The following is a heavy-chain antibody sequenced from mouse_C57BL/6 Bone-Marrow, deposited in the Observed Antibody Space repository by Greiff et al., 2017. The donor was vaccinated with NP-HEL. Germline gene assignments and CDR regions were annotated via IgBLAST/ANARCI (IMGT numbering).Heavy chain of an antibody. V-gene: IGHV1-47*01. CDR3: ARGGNYEGDWFAY. CDR2: FHPYNDDT. D-gene: IGHD2-1*01. Sequence: VQLQQSGAELVKPGASVKMSCKASGYTFTTYPIEWMKQNHGKSLEWIGNFHPYNDDTKYNEKFKGKATLTVEKSSSTVYLELSRLTSDDSSVYYCARGGNYEGDWFAYWGQGTLVTVSA. CDR1: GYTFTTYP. J-gene: IGHJ3*01.